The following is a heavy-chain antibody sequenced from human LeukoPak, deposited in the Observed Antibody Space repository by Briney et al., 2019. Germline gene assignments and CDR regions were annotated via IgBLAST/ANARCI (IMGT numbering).Heavy chain of an antibody. CDR1: GGSISSGGYY. V-gene: IGHV4-31*03. Sequence: PSETLSLTCTVSGGSISSGGYYWSWIRQHPGKGLEWIGYIYYSGSTYYNPSLKSRVTISVDTSKNQFSLKLSSVTAADPAVYSCARASEYCSSTSCYNWFAPWGQGTLVTVSS. J-gene: IGHJ5*02. D-gene: IGHD2-2*01. CDR2: IYYSGST. CDR3: ARASEYCSSTSCYNWFAP.